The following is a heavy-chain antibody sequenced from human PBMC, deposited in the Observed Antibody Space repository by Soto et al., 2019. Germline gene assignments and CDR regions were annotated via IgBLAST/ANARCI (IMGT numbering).Heavy chain of an antibody. D-gene: IGHD5-18*01. V-gene: IGHV4-4*07. CDR3: ARDQEGLVTPDNWFAP. J-gene: IGHJ5*02. CDR2: IFSSGST. Sequence: PSETLSLTCTVSGGSITDYSWVWIRQPAGKGLEWIGRIFSSGSTNYNPSLKGRITMSLDTSKNQFSLKLNSATATDTAVYFCARDQEGLVTPDNWFAPWGQGTLVPVSS. CDR1: GGSITDYS.